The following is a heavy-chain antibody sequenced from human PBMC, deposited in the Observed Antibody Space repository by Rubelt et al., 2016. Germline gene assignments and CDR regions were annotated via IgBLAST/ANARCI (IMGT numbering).Heavy chain of an antibody. CDR2: INNSGGST. Sequence: EVQLVESGGGLVQPGGSLRLSCATSGFTFSSYWMHWVRQTPGKGLVWVSAINNSGGSTYYADSVKGRFAISRDNSKNTLYLQMNSLRAEDTAVYYCATRRSDYYDSSALDYWGQGTLVTVSS. V-gene: IGHV3-23*04. D-gene: IGHD3-22*01. J-gene: IGHJ4*02. CDR3: ATRRSDYYDSSALDY. CDR1: GFTFSSYW.